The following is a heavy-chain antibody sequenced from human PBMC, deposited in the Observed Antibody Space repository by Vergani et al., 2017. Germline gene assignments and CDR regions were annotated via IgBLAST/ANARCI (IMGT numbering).Heavy chain of an antibody. Sequence: QVQLQESGPGLEKPSQTLSLTCTVSGGSISSGDYYWSWIRQPPGKGLEWIGYIYYSGSTYYNPSLKSRVTISVDTSKNQFSLKLSSVTAADTAVYYCARVGVVRGVSYYYYYYGMDVWGQGTTVTVSS. V-gene: IGHV4-30-4*08. J-gene: IGHJ6*02. CDR1: GGSISSGDYY. CDR3: ARVGVVRGVSYYYYYYGMDV. CDR2: IYYSGST. D-gene: IGHD3-10*01.